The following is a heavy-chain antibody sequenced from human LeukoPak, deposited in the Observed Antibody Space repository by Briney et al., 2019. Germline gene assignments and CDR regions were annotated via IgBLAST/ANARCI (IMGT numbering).Heavy chain of an antibody. CDR3: AHRDTTMVRVDY. CDR1: GFIFGDYA. V-gene: IGHV3-49*04. J-gene: IGHJ4*02. CDR2: IRSTAYGATT. D-gene: IGHD5-18*01. Sequence: GGSLRLSCTASGFIFGDYAMSWVRQAPEKGLEWVAFIRSTAYGATTEYAASVKDRFTISRDDSKRIAYLQMNSLTTEDTAVYFCAHRDTTMVRVDYWGQGTLVTVSS.